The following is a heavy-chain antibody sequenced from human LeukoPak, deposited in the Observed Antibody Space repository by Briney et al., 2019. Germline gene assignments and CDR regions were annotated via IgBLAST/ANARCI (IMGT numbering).Heavy chain of an antibody. Sequence: SVKVSCKAPGGTFSSYAISWVRQAPGQGLEWMGGIIPIFGTANYAQKFQGRVTITTDESTSTAYMELSSLRSEDTAVYYCASTSLSSYDSSGYYSYDAFDIWGQGTMVTVSS. V-gene: IGHV1-69*05. J-gene: IGHJ3*02. CDR3: ASTSLSSYDSSGYYSYDAFDI. CDR2: IIPIFGTA. CDR1: GGTFSSYA. D-gene: IGHD3-22*01.